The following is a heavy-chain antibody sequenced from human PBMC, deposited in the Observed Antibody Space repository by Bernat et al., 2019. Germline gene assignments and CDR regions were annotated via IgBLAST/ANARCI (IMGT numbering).Heavy chain of an antibody. CDR2: IYPGDSDT. CDR3: GRLPPQPNYFDP. Sequence: EVQLVQSGAEVKKPGESLKISCKASGYSFTNYWIGWVRQLPGKGLEWMGLIYPGDSDTRYSPSFLGQVNSSADKSINTAYLQWNSLKTSDTAIYYCGRLPPQPNYFDPWGQGTLVTVSS. CDR1: GYSFTNYW. V-gene: IGHV5-51*01. D-gene: IGHD5-24*01. J-gene: IGHJ5*02.